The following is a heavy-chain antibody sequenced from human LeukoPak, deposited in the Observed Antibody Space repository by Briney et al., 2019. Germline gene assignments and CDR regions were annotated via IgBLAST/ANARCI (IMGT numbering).Heavy chain of an antibody. D-gene: IGHD1-26*01. J-gene: IGHJ4*02. CDR3: ARRVGDKDYFDY. Sequence: SETLSLTCTVSGGSISSYYWSWIRQPPGKGLEWIGYIYYSGSTNYNPSLKSRVTISVDTSKNQFSPKLSSVTAADTAVYYCARRVGDKDYFDYWGQGTLVTVSS. V-gene: IGHV4-59*01. CDR1: GGSISSYY. CDR2: IYYSGST.